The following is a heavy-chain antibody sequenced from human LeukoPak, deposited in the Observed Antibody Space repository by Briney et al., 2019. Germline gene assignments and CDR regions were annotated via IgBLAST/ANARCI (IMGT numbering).Heavy chain of an antibody. V-gene: IGHV3-23*01. Sequence: GGSLRLSCAASGFTFSSYAMSWVRQAPGKGLEWVSAISGSGGSTYYADSVKGRSTLSRGNSKNRLYLQMNSLRAEDTAVYYCAKDASSTVTPFDYWGQGTLVTVSS. CDR1: GFTFSSYA. J-gene: IGHJ4*02. CDR3: AKDASSTVTPFDY. D-gene: IGHD4-17*01. CDR2: ISGSGGST.